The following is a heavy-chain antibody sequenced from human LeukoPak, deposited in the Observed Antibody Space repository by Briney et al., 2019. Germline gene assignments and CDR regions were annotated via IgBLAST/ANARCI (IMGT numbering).Heavy chain of an antibody. CDR3: ARQAAQLELDY. CDR2: IIPMFGTA. D-gene: IGHD1-1*01. J-gene: IGHJ4*02. V-gene: IGHV1-69*13. Sequence: ASVKVSCKASGGTFSSYAISWVRQAPGQGLEWMGGIIPMFGTANYAQKFQGRVTIIADESTSTAYMELSSLRSEDTAVYYCARQAAQLELDYWGQGTLVTVSS. CDR1: GGTFSSYA.